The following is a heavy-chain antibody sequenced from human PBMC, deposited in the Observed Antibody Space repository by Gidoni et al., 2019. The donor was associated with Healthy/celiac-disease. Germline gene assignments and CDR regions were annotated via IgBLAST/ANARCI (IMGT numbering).Heavy chain of an antibody. CDR2: ISYDGSNK. V-gene: IGHV3-30-3*01. D-gene: IGHD3-10*01. CDR3: ARAYSGSGNGY. J-gene: IGHJ4*02. CDR1: GFTFSSYA. Sequence: QVQLVESGGGVVQPGRSLRLSCAASGFTFSSYAMHWVRQAPGKGLEWVAVISYDGSNKYYADSVKGRFTISRDNSKNTLYLQMNSLRAEDTAVYYCARAYSGSGNGYWGQGTLVTVSS.